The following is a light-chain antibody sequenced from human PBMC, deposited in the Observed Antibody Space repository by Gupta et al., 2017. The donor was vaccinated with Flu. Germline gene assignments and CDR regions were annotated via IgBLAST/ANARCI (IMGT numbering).Light chain of an antibody. V-gene: IGLV1-51*02. Sequence: SVLTQPPSVSATPGQKVTLSCSGSSSNIGNNYVSWYQQLPGTAPKLLIYENNKRPSGMPDRFSGSKSGTSATLGITGLQTGDEADYYCGTWDSSLSAYVFGTGTKVTVL. CDR1: SSNIGNNY. CDR2: ENN. J-gene: IGLJ1*01. CDR3: GTWDSSLSAYV.